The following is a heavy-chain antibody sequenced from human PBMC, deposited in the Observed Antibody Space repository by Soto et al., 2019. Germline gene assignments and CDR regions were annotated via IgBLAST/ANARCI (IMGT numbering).Heavy chain of an antibody. J-gene: IGHJ4*02. D-gene: IGHD1-26*01. CDR2: ISGSGDST. CDR3: ARRGSGSYYDY. V-gene: IGHV3-23*01. CDR1: GFTFSSYA. Sequence: EVQLLESGGGLVQPGGSLRLSCAASGFTFSSYAMRWVRQAPVKGLEWVSAISGSGDSTYYAVSVKGRFTISRDNSKNTLYLQMNSLRAEDPAVYYCARRGSGSYYDYWGQGTLVTVSS.